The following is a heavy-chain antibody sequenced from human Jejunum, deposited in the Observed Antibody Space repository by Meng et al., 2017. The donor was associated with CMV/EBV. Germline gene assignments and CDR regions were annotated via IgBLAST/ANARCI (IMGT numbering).Heavy chain of an antibody. J-gene: IGHJ4*02. CDR2: ISYTGST. CDR3: VRVDTMTTFLLDS. CDR1: GGSFSSTSYH. Sequence: GGSFSSTSYHWGWDRQSPGKGLEWVGSISYTGSTYYNPSLERRLTISVDRSKNQFSLRLTTATAADAAVYYCVRVDTMTTFLLDSWGPGTLVTVSS. V-gene: IGHV4-39*07. D-gene: IGHD4-11*01.